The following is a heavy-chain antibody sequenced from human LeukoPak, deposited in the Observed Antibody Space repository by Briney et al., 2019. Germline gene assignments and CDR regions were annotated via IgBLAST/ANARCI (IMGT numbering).Heavy chain of an antibody. CDR3: ARDYSLRSHFDY. V-gene: IGHV3-21*01. CDR1: GFTFSSYS. D-gene: IGHD1-26*01. J-gene: IGHJ4*02. CDR2: ISSSSSYI. Sequence: PGGSLSLSCAASGFTFSSYSMNWVRQAPGKGLEWVSSISSSSSYIYYADSVKGRFTTSRDNAKNSLYLQMNSLRAEDTAVYYCARDYSLRSHFDYWGQGTLVTVSS.